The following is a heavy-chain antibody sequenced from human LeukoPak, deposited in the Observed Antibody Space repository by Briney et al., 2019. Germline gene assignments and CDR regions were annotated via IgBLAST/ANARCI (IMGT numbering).Heavy chain of an antibody. J-gene: IGHJ6*02. Sequence: SETLSLTCTVSGGSVSSYFWSWIRQPPGKGLEWIGYNYYSGSASYNPSLKSRVTISLDTSKNQFSLKLNSVTAADTAVYYRAREMGYSTSSLRMDVWGQGTTVTVSS. V-gene: IGHV4-59*02. CDR1: GGSVSSYF. CDR3: AREMGYSTSSLRMDV. CDR2: NYYSGSA. D-gene: IGHD6-13*01.